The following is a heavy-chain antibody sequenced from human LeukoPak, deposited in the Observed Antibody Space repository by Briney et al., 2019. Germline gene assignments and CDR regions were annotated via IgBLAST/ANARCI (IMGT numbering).Heavy chain of an antibody. CDR3: ARVRVGAAHAFDI. J-gene: IGHJ3*02. CDR2: IYHSGST. CDR1: GYSISSGYY. V-gene: IGHV4-38-2*01. Sequence: SETLSLTCAVSGYSISSGYYWGWIRQPPGKGLEWIGSIYHSGSTYYNPSLKSRDTISVDTSKNQFSLKLSSVTAADTAVYYCARVRVGAAHAFDIWGQGTMVTVSS. D-gene: IGHD1-26*01.